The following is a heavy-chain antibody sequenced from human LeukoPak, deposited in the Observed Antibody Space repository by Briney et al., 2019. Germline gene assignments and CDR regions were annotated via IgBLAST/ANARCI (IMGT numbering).Heavy chain of an antibody. CDR1: GGSISSGGYY. CDR2: IYHSGST. V-gene: IGHV4-30-2*01. Sequence: PSETLSLTCTVSGGSISSGGYYWSWIRQPPGKGLEWIGYIYHSGSTYYNPSLKSRVTISVDRSKNQFSLKLSSVTAADTAVYYCARMGGIAARPGGFDYWGQGTLVTVSS. D-gene: IGHD6-6*01. CDR3: ARMGGIAARPGGFDY. J-gene: IGHJ4*02.